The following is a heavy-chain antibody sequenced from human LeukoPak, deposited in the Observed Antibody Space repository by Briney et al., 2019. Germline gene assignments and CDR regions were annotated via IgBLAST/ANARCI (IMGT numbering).Heavy chain of an antibody. V-gene: IGHV3-21*01. J-gene: IGHJ4*02. Sequence: GGSLRLSCAASGFTFSSYSMNWVRQAPGKGLEWVSSISSSSSYIYYADSVKGRFTISRDNAKNSLYLQMNSLRAEDTAVYYCVRDWGYDSSGYWQKYFDTWGQGTLVTVSS. CDR3: VRDWGYDSSGYWQKYFDT. CDR2: ISSSSSYI. D-gene: IGHD3-22*01. CDR1: GFTFSSYS.